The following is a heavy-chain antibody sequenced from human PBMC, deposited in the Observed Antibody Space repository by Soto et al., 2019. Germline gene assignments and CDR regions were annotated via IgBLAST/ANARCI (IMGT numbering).Heavy chain of an antibody. CDR2: IYYSGST. V-gene: IGHV4-39*01. CDR1: DGSISSSSYY. CDR3: ARRLYYDSSGFEGGGMDV. D-gene: IGHD3-22*01. J-gene: IGHJ6*02. Sequence: SETVSLTCTVPDGSISSSSYYWGWIRQPPGKGLEWIGSIYYSGSTYYNPSLKSRVTISVDTSKNQFSLKLSSVTAADTAVYYCARRLYYDSSGFEGGGMDVWGQGTTVT.